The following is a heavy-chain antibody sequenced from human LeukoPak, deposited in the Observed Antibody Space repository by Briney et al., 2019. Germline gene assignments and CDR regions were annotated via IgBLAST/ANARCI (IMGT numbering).Heavy chain of an antibody. D-gene: IGHD3-10*01. CDR3: AKAYGSGYYFDY. V-gene: IGHV3-7*03. CDR1: GFTFSSYS. CDR2: IKQDETEK. J-gene: IGHJ4*02. Sequence: GGSLRLSCAASGFTFSSYSMTWVRQAPGKGLEWVANIKQDETEKYYVDSVKGRFTISRDNSKNTLYLQMNSLRAEDTAVYYCAKAYGSGYYFDYWGQGTLVTVSS.